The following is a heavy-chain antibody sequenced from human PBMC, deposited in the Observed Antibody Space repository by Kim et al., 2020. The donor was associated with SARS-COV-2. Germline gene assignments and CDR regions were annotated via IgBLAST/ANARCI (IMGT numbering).Heavy chain of an antibody. CDR2: ITYDGSNK. CDR3: AKDILGIAVAGIHY. D-gene: IGHD6-19*01. V-gene: IGHV3-30*18. Sequence: GGSLRLSCAASGFTFSSYGMHWVRQAPGTGLEWVAVITYDGSNKYYADSVKGRFTISRDNSKNTLYLQMNSLRAEDTAVYYCAKDILGIAVAGIHYWGQGTLVTVSS. CDR1: GFTFSSYG. J-gene: IGHJ4*02.